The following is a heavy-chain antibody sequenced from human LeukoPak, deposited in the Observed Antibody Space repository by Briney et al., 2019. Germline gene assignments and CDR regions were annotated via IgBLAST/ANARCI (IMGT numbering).Heavy chain of an antibody. J-gene: IGHJ3*02. D-gene: IGHD3-3*01. V-gene: IGHV1-2*02. Sequence: GASVNVSCKASVYTFTNYYTHWVRQAPGQGLAWMGWINSNRGGTNYAQTLQGRVTMTRDTSISTAYMNLSSVRSDDPAVYYCARDHGDDAFDIWGPGTMVTVSS. CDR3: ARDHGDDAFDI. CDR1: VYTFTNYY. CDR2: INSNRGGT.